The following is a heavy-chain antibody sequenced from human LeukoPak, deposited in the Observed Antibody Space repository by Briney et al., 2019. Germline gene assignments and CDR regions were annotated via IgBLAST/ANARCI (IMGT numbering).Heavy chain of an antibody. J-gene: IGHJ5*02. CDR2: IYYSGST. Sequence: SETLSLTCTVSGGSISSGSYYWSWIRQPAGKGLEWIGYIYYSGSTNYNPSLKSRVTISVDTSKNQFSLKLSSVTAADTAVYYCASSLPWFDPWGQGTLVTVSS. CDR3: ASSLPWFDP. V-gene: IGHV4-61*10. CDR1: GGSISSGSYY.